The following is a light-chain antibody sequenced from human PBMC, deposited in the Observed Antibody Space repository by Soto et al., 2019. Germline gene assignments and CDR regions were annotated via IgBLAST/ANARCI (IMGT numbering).Light chain of an antibody. CDR3: QQYGSSVYT. Sequence: EIVLTQSPGTLSLSPGERVTLSCRARQSVSNNYVAWYIQRRGQAPRLLIYGASNRATGVPDRFSGSGSGTDFTLTISRLEREDFGVYFCQQYGSSVYTFGQGTKLQI. CDR2: GAS. V-gene: IGKV3-20*01. J-gene: IGKJ2*01. CDR1: QSVSNNY.